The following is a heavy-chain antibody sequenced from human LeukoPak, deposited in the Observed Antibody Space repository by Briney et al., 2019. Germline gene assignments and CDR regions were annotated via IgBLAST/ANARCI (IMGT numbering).Heavy chain of an antibody. V-gene: IGHV3-74*01. Sequence: GGSLRLSCVASGFTFSRYWMHWVRQAPGKGLVWVSRINSDGRSTNYADSVKGRFSISRDNAENTLYLQMNSLRAEDTAVYYCAKAPPPYCSGGSCFDAFDIWGQGTMVTVSS. CDR3: AKAPPPYCSGGSCFDAFDI. CDR1: GFTFSRYW. CDR2: INSDGRST. D-gene: IGHD2-15*01. J-gene: IGHJ3*02.